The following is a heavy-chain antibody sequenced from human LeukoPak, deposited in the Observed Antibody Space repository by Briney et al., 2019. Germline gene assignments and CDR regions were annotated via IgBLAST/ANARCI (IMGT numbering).Heavy chain of an antibody. CDR2: INGGGSS. CDR1: GFTFNNYA. D-gene: IGHD6-19*01. Sequence: PGGSLRLSCAASGFTFNNYAMTWVRQAPGKGLEWVSVINGGGSSYYADSVKGRFTVSRDNSKNTLYLQMNSLRDEDTAVYYCAKRIAVAYYYYMDVWGKGTTVTVSS. J-gene: IGHJ6*03. CDR3: AKRIAVAYYYYMDV. V-gene: IGHV3-23*01.